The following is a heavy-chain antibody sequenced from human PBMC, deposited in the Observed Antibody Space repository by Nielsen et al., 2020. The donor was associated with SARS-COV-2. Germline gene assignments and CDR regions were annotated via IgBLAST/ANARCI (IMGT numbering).Heavy chain of an antibody. V-gene: IGHV3-43D*03. J-gene: IGHJ5*02. CDR2: ISWDGGST. CDR3: AKDTLGSGWYGVTWFDP. D-gene: IGHD6-19*01. CDR1: GFTFDDYA. Sequence: GESMKISCATAGFTFDDYARHGVRQAPGKGLEWVSLISWDGGSTYYADSVKGRFTISRDNSKNSLYLQMNSLRAEDTALYYCAKDTLGSGWYGVTWFDPWGQGTLVTVSS.